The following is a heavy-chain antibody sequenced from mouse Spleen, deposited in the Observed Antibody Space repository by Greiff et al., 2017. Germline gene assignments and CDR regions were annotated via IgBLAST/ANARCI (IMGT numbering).Heavy chain of an antibody. CDR2: INPSTGGT. V-gene: IGHV1-42*01. CDR3: ARLGGHDDY. D-gene: IGHD2-2*01. J-gene: IGHJ2*01. CDR1: GYSFTGYY. Sequence: EVQLQQSGPELVKPGASVKISCKASGYSFTGYYMNWVKQSPEKSLEWIGEINPSTGGTTYNQKFKAKATLTVDKSSSTAYMQLKSLTSEDSAVYYCARLGGHDDYWGQGTTLTVSS.